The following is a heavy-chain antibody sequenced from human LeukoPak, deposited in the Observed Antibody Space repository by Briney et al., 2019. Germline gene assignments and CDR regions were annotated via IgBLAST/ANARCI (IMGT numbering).Heavy chain of an antibody. CDR2: IYTSGST. D-gene: IGHD2-2*01. CDR1: GDPISSGSYY. Sequence: PSETLSLTCTVSGDPISSGSYYWSWIRQPAGKGLEWIGRIYTSGSTNYNPSLKSRVNISVDTSKNQFSLKLSSVTAADTAVYYCARVVPGYCSSTSCYDVDAFDIWGQGTMVTVSS. J-gene: IGHJ3*02. V-gene: IGHV4-61*02. CDR3: ARVVPGYCSSTSCYDVDAFDI.